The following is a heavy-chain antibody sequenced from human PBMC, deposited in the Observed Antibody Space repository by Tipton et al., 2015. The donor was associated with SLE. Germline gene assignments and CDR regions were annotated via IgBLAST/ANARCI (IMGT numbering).Heavy chain of an antibody. Sequence: SLRLSCAVSGFTFSNNWMAWVRQAPGKGLEWVANIKQDGSEKYYVDSVKGRFTISRDNAKNSLYLQMNSLRAEDTAIYYCARAKSGSSAGWDYWGQGTLVTVSS. CDR2: IKQDGSEK. V-gene: IGHV3-7*03. D-gene: IGHD6-6*01. J-gene: IGHJ4*02. CDR1: GFTFSNNW. CDR3: ARAKSGSSAGWDY.